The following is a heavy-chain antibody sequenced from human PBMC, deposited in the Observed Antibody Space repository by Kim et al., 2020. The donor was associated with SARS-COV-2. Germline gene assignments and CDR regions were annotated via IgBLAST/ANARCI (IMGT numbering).Heavy chain of an antibody. Sequence: YADSVKGRFTISRDNSKNTLYLQMNSLRAEDTAVYYCARGTVTTKPQIDYWGQGTLVTVSS. J-gene: IGHJ4*02. D-gene: IGHD4-17*01. CDR3: ARGTVTTKPQIDY. V-gene: IGHV3-30*01.